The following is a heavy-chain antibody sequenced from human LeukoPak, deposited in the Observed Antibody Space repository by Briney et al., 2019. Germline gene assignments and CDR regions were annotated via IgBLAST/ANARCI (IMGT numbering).Heavy chain of an antibody. Sequence: GGSLRLSCAASGFTFSTYSRNWVRQAPGKGLEWVSSISSRGAYIYYADSVKGRFTLSRDNAKDSLYLQMNSLRAEDTAVYYCARDLNWSGDYWGQGTLVTVSS. V-gene: IGHV3-21*01. CDR2: ISSRGAYI. CDR1: GFTFSTYS. D-gene: IGHD1-1*01. J-gene: IGHJ4*02. CDR3: ARDLNWSGDY.